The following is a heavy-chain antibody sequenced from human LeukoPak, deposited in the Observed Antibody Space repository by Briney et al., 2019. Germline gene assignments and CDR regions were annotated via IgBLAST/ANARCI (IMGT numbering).Heavy chain of an antibody. J-gene: IGHJ4*02. CDR3: ARGTFQGFWSGYPY. CDR2: TYYRSKWYN. CDR1: GDSVSSNSAV. V-gene: IGHV6-1*01. Sequence: SQTLSLTCAISGDSVSSNSAVWNWIRQSPSRGLEWLGRTYYRSKWYNDYAVSVKSRITINPDTSKNQFSLQLNSVTPEDTAVYYCARGTFQGFWSGYPYWGQGTLVTVSS. D-gene: IGHD3-3*01.